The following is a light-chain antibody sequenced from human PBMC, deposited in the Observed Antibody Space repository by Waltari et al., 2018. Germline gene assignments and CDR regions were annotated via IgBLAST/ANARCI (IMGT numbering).Light chain of an antibody. CDR1: TGPVTRGHY. CDR2: ATS. J-gene: IGLJ2*01. V-gene: IGLV7-46*01. Sequence: QAVVTQEPSLTVSPGGTVTLTCASSTGPVTRGHYPYWFQQKPGQAPRTLIYATSNKHSWTPVRFSGSLLGGKAALTLSGAQPEDEADDYCLISFGGAEEIFGGGTKLTVL. CDR3: LISFGGAEEI.